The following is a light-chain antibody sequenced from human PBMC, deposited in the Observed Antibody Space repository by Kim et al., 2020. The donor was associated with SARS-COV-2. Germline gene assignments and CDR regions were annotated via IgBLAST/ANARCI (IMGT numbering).Light chain of an antibody. J-gene: IGKJ2*01. CDR1: QSVSSY. Sequence: LSPGERAPLSCRAQQSVSSYLAWYQQKPGQAPRLLIYDATNQATGFPARFSGSWSGTGFPLTINRLEPEDFAVYYCQQRSNLPLYTFGQGTKLEI. V-gene: IGKV3-11*01. CDR2: DAT. CDR3: QQRSNLPLYT.